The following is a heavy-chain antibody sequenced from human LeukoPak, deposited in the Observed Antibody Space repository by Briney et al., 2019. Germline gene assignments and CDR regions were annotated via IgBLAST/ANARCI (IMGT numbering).Heavy chain of an antibody. CDR1: GYTFTSYA. CDR3: AREAGSGYYPYFDN. D-gene: IGHD3-22*01. Sequence: ASVKVSCKASGYTFTSYAMHWVRQAPGQGLEWMAWINTANGDTKYSQELQDRITITRDTSANTAYMELTGLKSDDTAVYYCAREAGSGYYPYFDNWGQGTLVTVSS. V-gene: IGHV1-3*04. J-gene: IGHJ4*02. CDR2: INTANGDT.